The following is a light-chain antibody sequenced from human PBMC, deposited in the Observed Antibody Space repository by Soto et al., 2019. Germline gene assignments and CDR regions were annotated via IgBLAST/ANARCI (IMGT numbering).Light chain of an antibody. Sequence: DIQMTQSPSSVSASVGDRVTITCRASQGISGWLAWYQQRPGQAPKLLIHDASVLQSGVPSRFSGSGSGTYFNLTISGLEAEDCANYFCQQANSFPFTFGGGTKVEIK. CDR1: QGISGW. CDR3: QQANSFPFT. CDR2: DAS. J-gene: IGKJ4*01. V-gene: IGKV1-12*01.